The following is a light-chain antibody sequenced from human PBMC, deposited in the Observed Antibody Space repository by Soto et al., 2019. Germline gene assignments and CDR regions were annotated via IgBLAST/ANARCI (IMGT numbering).Light chain of an antibody. CDR2: DAS. J-gene: IGKJ1*01. Sequence: EIVLPQSPATLSLSPGERATLSCRASQSVSSYLAWYQQKPGQAPRLLIYDASNRATGIPARFSGSGSGTDFTLTISSLEPEDFVVYYCQQRSNWPPTFGQGTKVDIK. CDR1: QSVSSY. CDR3: QQRSNWPPT. V-gene: IGKV3-11*01.